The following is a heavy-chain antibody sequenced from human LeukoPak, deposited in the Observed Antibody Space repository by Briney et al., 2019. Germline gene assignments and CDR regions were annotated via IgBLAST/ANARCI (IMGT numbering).Heavy chain of an antibody. CDR2: INWNGGNT. D-gene: IGHD6-13*01. CDR1: GFTYDDYG. Sequence: PGGSLRLSCAVSGFTYDDYGMSWVRQAPGKGLEWVSGINWNGGNTGYADSVKGRFTISRDNAKNSLYLQMNSLRAEDTALYYCARIRRGSSSRYYFDSWGQGTLVTVSS. CDR3: ARIRRGSSSRYYFDS. V-gene: IGHV3-20*04. J-gene: IGHJ4*02.